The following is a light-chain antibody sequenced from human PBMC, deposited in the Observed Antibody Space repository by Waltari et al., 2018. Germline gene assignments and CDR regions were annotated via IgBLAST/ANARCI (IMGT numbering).Light chain of an antibody. V-gene: IGKV3-20*01. CDR1: QSVSRT. Sequence: EIVLTQSPDTLSLSPGDRATLSCRAGQSVSRTLAWYQQKPGQAPRLLIYDASSRATGVPDRFSGSGCGTDFSLTISRLEPEDFAVYYCQKYGTLPATFGQGTKVEIK. CDR3: QKYGTLPAT. CDR2: DAS. J-gene: IGKJ1*01.